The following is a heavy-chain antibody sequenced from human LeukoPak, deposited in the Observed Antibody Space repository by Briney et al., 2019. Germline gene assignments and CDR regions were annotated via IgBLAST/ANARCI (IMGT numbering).Heavy chain of an antibody. CDR1: GYTFTTYA. J-gene: IGHJ6*02. Sequence: ASVKVSCKASGYTFTTYAIHWVRQAPGQRLEWMGWINAGNGNTRYSQKFQGRVTITRDTSASTASMELSSLRSEDTAVYYCARVEPTYGMAVWGQGTTVTVSS. CDR2: INAGNGNT. D-gene: IGHD1-1*01. CDR3: ARVEPTYGMAV. V-gene: IGHV1-3*01.